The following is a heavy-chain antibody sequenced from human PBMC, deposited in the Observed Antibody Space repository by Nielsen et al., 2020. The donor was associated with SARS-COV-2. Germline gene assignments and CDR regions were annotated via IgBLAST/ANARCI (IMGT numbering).Heavy chain of an antibody. CDR2: IKSKTDAGTT. J-gene: IGHJ4*02. Sequence: SLKISCSASGFTFSDAWLSWVRQAPGKGLEWVGRIKSKTDAGTTDYAAPVKGRFTISRNDSKNTLYLQMNSLKTEETAVYYCTTGVDYWGQGTLVTVSS. V-gene: IGHV3-15*01. CDR1: GFTFSDAW. CDR3: TTGVDY.